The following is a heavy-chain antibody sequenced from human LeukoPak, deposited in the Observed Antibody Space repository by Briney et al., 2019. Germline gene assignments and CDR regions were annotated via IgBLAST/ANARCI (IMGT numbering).Heavy chain of an antibody. J-gene: IGHJ4*02. CDR2: IRGNSETI. CDR1: GFIFSNYG. D-gene: IGHD6-6*01. Sequence: GGSLRLSCTASGFIFSNYGMNWVRQAPGKGLEWISYIRGNSETIHYADSVKGRFTISRDNSKNTLYLQMNSLRAEDTAVYYCAKDLLVLGYFDYWGQGTLVTVSS. CDR3: AKDLLVLGYFDY. V-gene: IGHV3-23*01.